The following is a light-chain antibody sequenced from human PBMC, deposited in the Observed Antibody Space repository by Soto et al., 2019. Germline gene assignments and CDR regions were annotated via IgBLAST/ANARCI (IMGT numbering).Light chain of an antibody. Sequence: DTQMTQSPSTLSASVGDRVTITCRASQSISSWLAWYQQKPGKAPKLLIFKASSLQSGVPSRFSGSGSGTDFTLTISSLQPDDFATYYCQQYNPSSRTFGQGTKVDIK. CDR3: QQYNPSSRT. CDR2: KAS. J-gene: IGKJ1*01. V-gene: IGKV1-5*03. CDR1: QSISSW.